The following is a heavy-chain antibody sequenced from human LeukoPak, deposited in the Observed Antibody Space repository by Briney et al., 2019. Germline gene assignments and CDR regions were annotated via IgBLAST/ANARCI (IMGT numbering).Heavy chain of an antibody. CDR2: IYYSGST. D-gene: IGHD2-15*01. V-gene: IGHV4-59*11. CDR3: ARGGYWFDP. Sequence: SETLSLTCTVSGGSISSHYWTWIRQPPGKGLEWIGYIYYSGSTNFNPSLKSRVTISIDTSKNQFSLELNSVTAADTAVYYCARGGYWFDPWGQGTLVTVSS. J-gene: IGHJ5*02. CDR1: GGSISSHY.